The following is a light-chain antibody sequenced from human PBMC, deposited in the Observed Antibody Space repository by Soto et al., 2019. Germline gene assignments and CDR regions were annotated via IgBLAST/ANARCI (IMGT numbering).Light chain of an antibody. CDR1: QGIGDT. CDR3: QQYGSSLPIT. Sequence: EVVMTQSSATLSVSPGEGVTLSCRASQGIGDTLTWYQHKPGQAPRLLIYGASSRATGIPDRFSGSGSGTDFTLTISRLEPEDFAVYYCQQYGSSLPITFGQGTRLEI. J-gene: IGKJ5*01. CDR2: GAS. V-gene: IGKV3-20*01.